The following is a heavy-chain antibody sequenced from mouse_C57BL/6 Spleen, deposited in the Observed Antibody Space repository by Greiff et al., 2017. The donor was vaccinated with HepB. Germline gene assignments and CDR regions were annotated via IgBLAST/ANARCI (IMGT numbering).Heavy chain of an antibody. D-gene: IGHD4-1*01. J-gene: IGHJ3*01. Sequence: QVQLQQPGPELVKPGASVKLSCKASGYTFTSYWMHWVKQRPGQGLEWIGNINPSNGGTNYNEKFKSKATLTVDKSSSTAYMQLSSLTSEDSAVYYCARSLTGTRFFAYWGQGTLVTVSA. CDR1: GYTFTSYW. CDR3: ARSLTGTRFFAY. CDR2: INPSNGGT. V-gene: IGHV1-53*01.